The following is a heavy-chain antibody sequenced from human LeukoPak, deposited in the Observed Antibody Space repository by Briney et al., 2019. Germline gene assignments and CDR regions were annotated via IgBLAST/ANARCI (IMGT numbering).Heavy chain of an antibody. Sequence: PSETLSLTCAVSGGSISDYYWGWIRQPPGKGLEWIGYIHYTGSTSYNPSLKSRVTISIDTSRKQFSLRLTSVTAADTAIYYCATGPNDLPSWGQGTLVTVSS. J-gene: IGHJ5*02. CDR2: IHYTGST. V-gene: IGHV4-59*01. CDR3: ATGPNDLPS. CDR1: GGSISDYY.